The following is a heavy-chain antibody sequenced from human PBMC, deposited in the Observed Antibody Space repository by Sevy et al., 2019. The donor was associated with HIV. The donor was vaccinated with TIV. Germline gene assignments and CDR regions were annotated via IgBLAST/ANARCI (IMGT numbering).Heavy chain of an antibody. J-gene: IGHJ4*02. D-gene: IGHD3-10*01. Sequence: GGSLRLSCAASGFTFSSYSMNWVRQAPGKGLEWVSSISSSSSYIYYADSVKGRFTISRDNAKNSLYLQMNSLRAEDTAVYYCGPLWFGEFDVNYWGQGTLVTVSS. CDR3: GPLWFGEFDVNY. CDR1: GFTFSSYS. V-gene: IGHV3-21*01. CDR2: ISSSSSYI.